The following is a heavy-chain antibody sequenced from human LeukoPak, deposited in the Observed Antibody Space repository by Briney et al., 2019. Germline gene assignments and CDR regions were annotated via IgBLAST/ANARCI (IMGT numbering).Heavy chain of an antibody. CDR1: GGSISSSSHF. V-gene: IGHV3-23*01. CDR2: VSGSGGST. Sequence: PSETLSLTCTVSGGSISSSSHFWSWIRQPPGKGPEWVSVVSGSGGSTFYADSVKGRFTISRDNYKNTLYLKMNSLRAEDTAVYYCAKDAYYDHVWGVFGYWGQGTLVTVSS. D-gene: IGHD3-16*01. J-gene: IGHJ4*02. CDR3: AKDAYYDHVWGVFGY.